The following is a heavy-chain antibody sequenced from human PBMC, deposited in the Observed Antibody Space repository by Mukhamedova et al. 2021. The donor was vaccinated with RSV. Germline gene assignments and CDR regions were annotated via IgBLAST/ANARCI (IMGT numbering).Heavy chain of an antibody. V-gene: IGHV3-49*02. Sequence: RVHGGTTDYAASVKYRFAISRDDSKSIAYLQMNSLKTEDTAVYYCTRCNTSFGVLIDRPFDIWGQGTMVTVSS. CDR2: RVHGGTT. D-gene: IGHD3-3*01. CDR3: TRCNTSFGVLIDRPFDI. J-gene: IGHJ3*02.